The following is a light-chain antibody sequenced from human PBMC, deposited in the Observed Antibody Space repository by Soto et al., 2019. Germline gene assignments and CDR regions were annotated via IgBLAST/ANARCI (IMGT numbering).Light chain of an antibody. Sequence: EIVLTQSPGTLSLSPGERATLSCRASQSIGSSYLAWYQQKPGQAPRLLIYGSSSRATDIPERFSVSGSGADFTLTISRLDPEDVAVYYWSYYVYSSYTFGQGTKLEIK. V-gene: IGKV3-20*01. CDR3: SYYVYSSYT. J-gene: IGKJ2*01. CDR1: QSIGSSY. CDR2: GSS.